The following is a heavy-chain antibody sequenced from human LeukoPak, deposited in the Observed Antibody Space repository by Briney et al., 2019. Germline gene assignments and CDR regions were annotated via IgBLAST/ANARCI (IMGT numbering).Heavy chain of an antibody. J-gene: IGHJ4*02. D-gene: IGHD3-16*02. CDR3: ARIKWELSHFDY. CDR1: GFTFSNYE. Sequence: GGPLRLSCVVSGFTFSNYEMNWVRQAPGKGLEWVSYISSSGTTIFYADAVKGRFTISRDNAKNSLYLQMNSLRGEDTAVYYCARIKWELSHFDYWGQGTLVTVSS. V-gene: IGHV3-48*03. CDR2: ISSSGTTI.